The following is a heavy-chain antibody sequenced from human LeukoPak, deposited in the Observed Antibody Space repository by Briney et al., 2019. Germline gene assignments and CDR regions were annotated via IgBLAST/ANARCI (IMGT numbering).Heavy chain of an antibody. Sequence: ASVKVSCKASGYTLTSYGFSWVRQAPGQGLEWMGWICAYNGITNYAQKLQGGVTLTTDTSTSTAYMELRSLRSDDTAVYYCARGEMATTYYYYYGMDVWGQGTTVTVSS. J-gene: IGHJ6*02. V-gene: IGHV1-18*01. CDR1: GYTLTSYG. CDR3: ARGEMATTYYYYYGMDV. D-gene: IGHD5-24*01. CDR2: ICAYNGIT.